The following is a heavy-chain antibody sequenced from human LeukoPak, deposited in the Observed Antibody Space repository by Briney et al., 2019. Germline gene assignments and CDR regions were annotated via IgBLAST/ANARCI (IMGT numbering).Heavy chain of an antibody. V-gene: IGHV4-39*07. D-gene: IGHD1-26*01. J-gene: IGHJ6*03. Sequence: SETLSLTCTASGDSITNSNYYWGWVRQSPGRGLEWLGNIFYNGGPYYNPSFKSRVAISVDTSKNQFSLKLTSVTAADTAVYYCARVGGSNFPPYYYYYMDVWGKGTTVTISS. CDR3: ARVGGSNFPPYYYYYMDV. CDR2: IFYNGGP. CDR1: GDSITNSNYY.